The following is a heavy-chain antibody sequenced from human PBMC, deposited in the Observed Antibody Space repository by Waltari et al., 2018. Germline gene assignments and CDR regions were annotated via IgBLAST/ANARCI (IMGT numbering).Heavy chain of an antibody. CDR2: VNGTTGRT. Sequence: QLRESGPGLVKPSGTLSLSCAVSGDSVTSSSLWNWVRQSPHKGLAWIGQVNGTTGRTHYNPSFASRVTVSLDTSNNEFSLKVTSATAADTAVYYCARDRGRGLYLDTWGPGTLVTVSP. CDR3: ARDRGRGLYLDT. CDR1: GDSVTSSSL. V-gene: IGHV4-4*02. J-gene: IGHJ5*02. D-gene: IGHD2-15*01.